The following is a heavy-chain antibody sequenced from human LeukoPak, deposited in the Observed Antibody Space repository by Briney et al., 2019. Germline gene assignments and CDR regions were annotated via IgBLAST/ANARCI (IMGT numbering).Heavy chain of an antibody. CDR2: IYYSGST. D-gene: IGHD2-15*01. V-gene: IGHV4-39*01. CDR1: GGSISSSSYY. J-gene: IGHJ3*02. Sequence: PSETLSPTCTVSGGSISSSSYYWGWIRQPPGKGLEWIGSIYYSGSTYYNPSLKSRVTISVDTSKNQFSLKLSSVTAADTAVYFLASRYCRGCCCFFFSLAFDIWGQGTMVTVSS. CDR3: ASRYCRGCCCFFFSLAFDI.